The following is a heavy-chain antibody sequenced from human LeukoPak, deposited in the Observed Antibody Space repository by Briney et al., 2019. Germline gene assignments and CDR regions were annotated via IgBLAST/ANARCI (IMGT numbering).Heavy chain of an antibody. D-gene: IGHD3-3*01. CDR1: GFTFSSYW. CDR2: IKQDGSEK. CDR3: ARDSFTIFGVVTRYWFDP. V-gene: IGHV3-7*01. J-gene: IGHJ5*02. Sequence: PGGSLRLSCAASGFTFSSYWMSWVRQAPGKGLEWVANIKQDGSEKYYVDSVKGRFTISRDNAKNSLYLQMNSLRAEDTAVYYCARDSFTIFGVVTRYWFDPWGQGTLVTVSS.